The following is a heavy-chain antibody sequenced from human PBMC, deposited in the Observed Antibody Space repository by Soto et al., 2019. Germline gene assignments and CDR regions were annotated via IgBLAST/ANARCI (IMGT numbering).Heavy chain of an antibody. CDR1: GYTFTTFG. Sequence: ASVKVSCKASGYTFTTFGISWVRQAPGQGLEWMGWIDPKNGNTKDAQKFQGRVTMTTDTSTSTAYMELRSLRSDDTAVYFCAKEYCDTSRCFLPDDWGQGALVPVSS. CDR2: IDPKNGNT. J-gene: IGHJ4*02. D-gene: IGHD2-2*01. V-gene: IGHV1-18*01. CDR3: AKEYCDTSRCFLPDD.